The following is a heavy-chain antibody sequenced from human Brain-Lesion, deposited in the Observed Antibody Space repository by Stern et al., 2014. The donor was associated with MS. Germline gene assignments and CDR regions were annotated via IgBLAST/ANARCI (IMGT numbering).Heavy chain of an antibody. J-gene: IGHJ4*02. D-gene: IGHD3-22*01. Sequence: VQLEESGAEVKKPGASVKVSCTASGYTFTGYYMHWVRQAPGQGLEWVGWINPKSGGTNYAQKFQGWVTMTRDKSINTAYMELSRVGSDDTAVYYCATYYYDSTGYNDFWGQGTLVTVSS. V-gene: IGHV1-2*04. CDR2: INPKSGGT. CDR3: ATYYYDSTGYNDF. CDR1: GYTFTGYY.